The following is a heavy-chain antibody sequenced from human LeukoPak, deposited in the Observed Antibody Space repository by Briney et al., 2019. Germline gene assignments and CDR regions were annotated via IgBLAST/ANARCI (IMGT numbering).Heavy chain of an antibody. V-gene: IGHV3-23*01. CDR2: ISGSGGST. CDR1: GFTFSRYD. CDR3: AKDPEVGATVPYFDY. D-gene: IGHD1-26*01. Sequence: PGRSLRLSCAASGFTFSRYDMHWVRQAPGKGLEWVSAISGSGGSTYYADSVKGRFTISRGNSKNTLYLQMNSLRAEDTAVYYCAKDPEVGATVPYFDYWGQGTLVTVSS. J-gene: IGHJ4*02.